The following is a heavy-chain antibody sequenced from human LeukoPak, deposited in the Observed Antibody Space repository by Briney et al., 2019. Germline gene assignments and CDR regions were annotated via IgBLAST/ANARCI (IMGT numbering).Heavy chain of an antibody. D-gene: IGHD6-25*01. Sequence: SETLSLTCAVYGGSCSGYYWSWIREPPGKGLEWIGEINHSGSTNYNPSLKSRVTVSVDTSKKKFSLKLSSVTAADTPVSYCARRGRLRKYDPWGQGTMVTVSS. CDR1: GGSCSGYY. V-gene: IGHV4-34*01. CDR3: ARRGRLRKYDP. J-gene: IGHJ5*02. CDR2: INHSGST.